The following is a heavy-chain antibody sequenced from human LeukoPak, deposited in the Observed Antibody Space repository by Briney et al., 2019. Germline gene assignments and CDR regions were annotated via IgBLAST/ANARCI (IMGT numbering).Heavy chain of an antibody. CDR1: DGSISSGGYS. CDR2: IYYSGST. J-gene: IGHJ6*02. CDR3: ARHEYNYGSGTYYYYGMDV. Sequence: SETLSLTCAVSDGSISSGGYSWSWIRQPPGKGLGWVGYIYYSGSTNYNPSLKSRVTISVDPSENQFSLKLSFVAAADTAVYYCARHEYNYGSGTYYYYGMDVWGQGTTVTVAS. V-gene: IGHV4-61*08. D-gene: IGHD3-10*01.